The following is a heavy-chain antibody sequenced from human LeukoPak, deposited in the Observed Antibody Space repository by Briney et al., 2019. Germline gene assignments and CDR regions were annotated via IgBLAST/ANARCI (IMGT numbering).Heavy chain of an antibody. D-gene: IGHD6-13*01. V-gene: IGHV4-59*01. CDR3: ARESRYSSSWFDY. Sequence: SETLSLTCTVSGGSISSYYWSWIRQPPGKGLEWIGYIYYSGSTNYNPSLKSRVTISVDTSKNQFSLKLSSVTAADTAVYYCARESRYSSSWFDYWGQGTLATVSS. CDR2: IYYSGST. CDR1: GGSISSYY. J-gene: IGHJ5*01.